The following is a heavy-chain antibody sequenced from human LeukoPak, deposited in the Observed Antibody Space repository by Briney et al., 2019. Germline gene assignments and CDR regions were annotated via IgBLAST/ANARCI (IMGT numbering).Heavy chain of an antibody. CDR3: ARDGEGYSYGSIDY. D-gene: IGHD5-18*01. Sequence: GGSLRLSCAASGFTFNNYGIHWVRHAPGKGLECVSSISSSSSYIYYADSVKGRFTISRDNAKNSLYLQMNSLRAEDTAVYYCARDGEGYSYGSIDYWGQGTLVTVSS. V-gene: IGHV3-21*01. CDR2: ISSSSSYI. J-gene: IGHJ4*02. CDR1: GFTFNNYG.